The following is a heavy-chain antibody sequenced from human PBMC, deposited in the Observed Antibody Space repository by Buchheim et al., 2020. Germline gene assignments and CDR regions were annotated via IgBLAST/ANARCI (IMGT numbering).Heavy chain of an antibody. D-gene: IGHD1-26*01. CDR3: GRDLSGSQDY. V-gene: IGHV3-74*01. Sequence: EVQLEESGGGLVQPGGSLRLSCAASGFTFSTYWMHWVRQVPGKGLVWVSRTNEDGSITDYADSVKGRFTISRDNDENTLDLHMNSLRVEDTAMYYCGRDLSGSQDYWGQGTL. CDR2: TNEDGSIT. J-gene: IGHJ4*02. CDR1: GFTFSTYW.